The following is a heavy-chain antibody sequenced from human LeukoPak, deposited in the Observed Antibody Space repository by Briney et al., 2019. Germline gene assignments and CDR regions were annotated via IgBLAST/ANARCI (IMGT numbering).Heavy chain of an antibody. Sequence: GGSLQISWKGSGYSFTSYWIGWVRQLPGKGLEWMGIIYPGDSDTRYSPSCQGEVTISADKSISTAYLQWSSLKASDTAMYYCARRGSYSSSWYGYYFDYWGQGTLVTVSS. J-gene: IGHJ4*02. CDR2: IYPGDSDT. CDR1: GYSFTSYW. V-gene: IGHV5-51*01. CDR3: ARRGSYSSSWYGYYFDY. D-gene: IGHD6-13*01.